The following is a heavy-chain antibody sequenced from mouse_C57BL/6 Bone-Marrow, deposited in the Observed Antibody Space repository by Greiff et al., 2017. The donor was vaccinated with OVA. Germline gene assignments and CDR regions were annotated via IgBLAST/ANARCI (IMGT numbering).Heavy chain of an antibody. CDR1: GFTFSSYA. Sequence: EVHLVESGGGLVKPGGSLKLSCAASGFTFSSYAMSWVRQTPEKRLEWVATISAGGSYTYYPDNVKGRFTISRDNAKNNLYLQIRHLKSEDTAMYYCARSVLLRPRFDYWGQGTTRTVSS. CDR2: ISAGGSYT. CDR3: ARSVLLRPRFDY. V-gene: IGHV5-4*01. D-gene: IGHD1-1*01. J-gene: IGHJ2*01.